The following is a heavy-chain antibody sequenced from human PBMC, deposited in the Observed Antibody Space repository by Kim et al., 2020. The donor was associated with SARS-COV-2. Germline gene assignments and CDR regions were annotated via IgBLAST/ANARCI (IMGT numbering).Heavy chain of an antibody. Sequence: ASVKVSCKPSGYTFTSYAMNWVRQAPGQGLEWMGWINTNTGNPTYAQGFTGRFVFSLDTSVSTAYLQISSLKAEDTAVYYCARDREIFGYNWFDPWGQGTLVTVSS. J-gene: IGHJ5*02. CDR2: INTNTGNP. D-gene: IGHD3-3*01. CDR3: ARDREIFGYNWFDP. V-gene: IGHV7-4-1*02. CDR1: GYTFTSYA.